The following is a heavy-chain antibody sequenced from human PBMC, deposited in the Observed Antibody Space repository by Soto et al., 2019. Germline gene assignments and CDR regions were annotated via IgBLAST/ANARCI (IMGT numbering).Heavy chain of an antibody. D-gene: IGHD2-2*01. V-gene: IGHV1-69*12. CDR1: GGTFSSYA. J-gene: IGHJ6*02. CDR2: IIPIFGTA. Sequence: QVQLVQSGAEVKKPGSSVKVSCKASGGTFSSYAISWVRQAPGQGLEWMGGIIPIFGTADYAQKFQGRVTITADESTSTAYTELSSLRSEYTAVYYCARPVPAAGYYDGMDVWGQGTTVTVSS. CDR3: ARPVPAAGYYDGMDV.